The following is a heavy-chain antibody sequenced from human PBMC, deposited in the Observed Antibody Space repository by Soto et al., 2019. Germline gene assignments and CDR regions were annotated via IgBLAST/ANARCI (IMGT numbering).Heavy chain of an antibody. CDR3: ARVSYDSSGYYLETFDS. CDR2: INHSGST. CDR1: GGSFSGYY. V-gene: IGHV4-34*01. D-gene: IGHD3-22*01. Sequence: QVQLQQWGAGLLKPSETLSLTCAVYGGSFSGYYWSWIRQPPGKGLEWIGEINHSGSTNYNPSLKSQVTIQVATPKNQFSLKLSFVPAAETAGYSCARVSYDSSGYYLETFDSWGQGTLVTVPS. J-gene: IGHJ4*02.